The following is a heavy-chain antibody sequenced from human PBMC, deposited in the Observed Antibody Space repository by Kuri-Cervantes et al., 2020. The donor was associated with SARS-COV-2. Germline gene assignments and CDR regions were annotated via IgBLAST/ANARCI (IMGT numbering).Heavy chain of an antibody. J-gene: IGHJ4*02. CDR2: IWYDGSNK. CDR3: AGSSGWYLGY. CDR1: GFTFSSYG. Sequence: GESLKISCAASGFTFSSYGMHWVRQAPGKGLEWVAVIWYDGSNKYYADSVKGRFTISRDNSKNTLYLQMNSLRAEDTAVYYCAGSSGWYLGYWGQGTLVTVSS. V-gene: IGHV3-33*01. D-gene: IGHD6-19*01.